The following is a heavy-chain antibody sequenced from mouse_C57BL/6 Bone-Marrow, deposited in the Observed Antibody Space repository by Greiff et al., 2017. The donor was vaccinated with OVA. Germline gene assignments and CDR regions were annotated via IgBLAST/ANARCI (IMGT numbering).Heavy chain of an antibody. Sequence: VQLQQSGPELVKPGASVKISCKASGYSFTSYYIHWVKQRPGQGLEWIGWIYPGSGNTKYNEKFKGKATLPADTSSSTAYMQLSSLTSEDSAVYYCARWLRRGFAYWGQGTLVTVSA. D-gene: IGHD2-2*01. CDR2: IYPGSGNT. CDR3: ARWLRRGFAY. J-gene: IGHJ3*01. CDR1: GYSFTSYY. V-gene: IGHV1-66*01.